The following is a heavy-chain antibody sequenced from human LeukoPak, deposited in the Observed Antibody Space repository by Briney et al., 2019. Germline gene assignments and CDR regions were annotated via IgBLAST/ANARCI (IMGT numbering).Heavy chain of an antibody. V-gene: IGHV1-69*05. D-gene: IGHD6-19*01. J-gene: IGHJ3*02. Sequence: SVRVSCKASGGTFSSYAISWVRQAPGQGLEWMGRIIPIFGTANYAQKFQGRVTITTDESTSTAYMELSSLRSEDTAVYYCASVEQWLDAFDIWGQGTMVTVSS. CDR3: ASVEQWLDAFDI. CDR2: IIPIFGTA. CDR1: GGTFSSYA.